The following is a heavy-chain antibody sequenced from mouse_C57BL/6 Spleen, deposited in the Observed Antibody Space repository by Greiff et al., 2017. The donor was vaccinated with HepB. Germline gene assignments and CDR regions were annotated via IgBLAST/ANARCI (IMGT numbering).Heavy chain of an antibody. CDR3: SSSQFITTVVGFDY. D-gene: IGHD1-1*01. J-gene: IGHJ2*01. CDR1: GYAFSSYW. V-gene: IGHV1-80*01. Sequence: VQLQQSGAELVKPGASVKISCKASGYAFSSYWMNWVKQRPGKGLEWIGQIYPGDGDTNYNGKFKGKATLTADKSSSTAYMQLSSLTSEDSAVYFRSSSQFITTVVGFDYWGPGTTLTVSS. CDR2: IYPGDGDT.